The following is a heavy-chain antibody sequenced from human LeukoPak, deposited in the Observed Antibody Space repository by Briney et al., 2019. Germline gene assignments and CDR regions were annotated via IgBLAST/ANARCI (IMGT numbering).Heavy chain of an antibody. J-gene: IGHJ3*02. Sequence: SETLSLTCTVSGYSINSGYYWGWIRQSPGKGLEWIGSISHSGSTYYNSSLKSRVTISVDTSKNQFSLKLSSVTAADTAVYYCARSVDGYNFDAFDIWGQGTMVTVSS. CDR1: GYSINSGYY. CDR2: ISHSGST. CDR3: ARSVDGYNFDAFDI. D-gene: IGHD5-24*01. V-gene: IGHV4-38-2*02.